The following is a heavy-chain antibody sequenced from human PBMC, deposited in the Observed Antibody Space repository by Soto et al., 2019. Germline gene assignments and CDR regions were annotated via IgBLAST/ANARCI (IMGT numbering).Heavy chain of an antibody. Sequence: QVQLVQSGAEVKRPGASVKASCKAAEDTFNNNSLHWVRQPPGNGLEWMGMITPGSGSATYAQKFKYTVTITRDTSTTTVHVEVTRLRSEDTATDYCARDPRGTVVGYSYAAIDDWGQGNRVRVS. CDR1: EDTFNNNS. J-gene: IGHJ6*02. D-gene: IGHD3-22*01. V-gene: IGHV1-46*02. CDR3: ARDPRGTVVGYSYAAIDD. CDR2: ITPGSGSA.